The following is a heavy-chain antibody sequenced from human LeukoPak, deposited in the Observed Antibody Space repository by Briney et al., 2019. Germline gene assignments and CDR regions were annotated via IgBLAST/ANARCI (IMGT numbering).Heavy chain of an antibody. J-gene: IGHJ4*02. Sequence: GGSLRLSCAASGFTFRNYAMSWLRQAPGKGVEGVSVMSGSGGGRYYADSVKGRFTASRYNSKNTLFLQMNSLRAEDTAVYYCATGLSENLRWYFGYWGQGTLVTVSS. CDR1: GFTFRNYA. D-gene: IGHD4-23*01. CDR2: MSGSGGGR. CDR3: ATGLSENLRWYFGY. V-gene: IGHV3-23*01.